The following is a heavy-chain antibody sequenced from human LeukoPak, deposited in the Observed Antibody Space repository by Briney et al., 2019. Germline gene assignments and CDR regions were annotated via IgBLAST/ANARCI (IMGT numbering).Heavy chain of an antibody. CDR2: IYYSGST. J-gene: IGHJ6*02. CDR3: ARDAAAGKVDV. Sequence: SETLSLTCTVSGGSISSYYWSWIRQPPGKELEWIGYIYYSGSTNYNPSLKSRVTISVDTSKNQFSLKLSSVTAADTAVYYCARDAAAGKVDVWGQGTTVTVSS. D-gene: IGHD6-13*01. CDR1: GGSISSYY. V-gene: IGHV4-59*01.